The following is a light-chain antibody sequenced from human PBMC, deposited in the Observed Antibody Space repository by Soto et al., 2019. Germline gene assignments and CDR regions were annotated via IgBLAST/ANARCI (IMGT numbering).Light chain of an antibody. CDR1: RDDIGAYDY. CDR2: EVT. V-gene: IGLV2-14*01. J-gene: IGLJ1*01. CDR3: SSYAGSSNV. Sequence: QSALTQPASVSGSPGQSITISCAGTRDDIGAYDYVSWYQQHPGNAPKLLVYEVTNRPSGVSDRFSGSKSGNTASLTISGLQAEDEADYYCSSYAGSSNVFGTGTKVTVL.